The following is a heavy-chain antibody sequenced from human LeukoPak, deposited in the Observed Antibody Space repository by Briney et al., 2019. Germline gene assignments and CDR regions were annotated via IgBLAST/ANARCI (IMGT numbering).Heavy chain of an antibody. D-gene: IGHD5-24*01. CDR2: IIPSDGFT. Sequence: ASVKVSCKASGYTFSSYYVHWVRQAPGQGPEWMGMIIPSDGFTSYAQKFQGRVTITADESTSTAYMELSSLRSEDTAVYYCARGFVEMATMAFDYWGQGTLVTVSS. J-gene: IGHJ4*02. V-gene: IGHV1-46*01. CDR3: ARGFVEMATMAFDY. CDR1: GYTFSSYY.